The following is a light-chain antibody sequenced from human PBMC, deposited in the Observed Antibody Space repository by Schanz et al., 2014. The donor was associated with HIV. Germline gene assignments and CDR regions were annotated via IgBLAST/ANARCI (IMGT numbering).Light chain of an antibody. J-gene: IGKJ2*01. V-gene: IGKV3D-20*02. CDR3: QQRTNRMYT. CDR1: QSVSSSY. Sequence: EIVLTQSPGTLSLSPGERATLSCRASQSVSSSYLAWYQQNPGQAPRLLIYDTSNRAAGIPARFSGSGSGTDFTLTISSLEPEDFAIYYCQQRTNRMYTFGQGTRLEIK. CDR2: DTS.